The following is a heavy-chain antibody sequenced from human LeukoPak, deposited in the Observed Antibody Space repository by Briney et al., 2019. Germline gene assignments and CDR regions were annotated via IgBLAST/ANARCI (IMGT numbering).Heavy chain of an antibody. D-gene: IGHD2-21*01. CDR3: AKSDSIGSVDY. CDR2: INHHGSNK. V-gene: IGHV3-7*01. Sequence: GGSLRLSCAASGFAFSTYWMSWVRQAPGKGLEWVSTINHHGSNKRSVDSVKGRFTIARDNTDNSLSLQMNSLRVEDTAVYYCAKSDSIGSVDYWGQGTLITVSS. CDR1: GFAFSTYW. J-gene: IGHJ4*02.